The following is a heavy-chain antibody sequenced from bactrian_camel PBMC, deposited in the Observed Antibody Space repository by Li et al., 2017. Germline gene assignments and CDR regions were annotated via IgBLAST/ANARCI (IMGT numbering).Heavy chain of an antibody. Sequence: VQLVESGGGLVQPGGSLRLSCAASGFTFSSCAMTWVRQAPGKGLEWVSAINSGGGSTYYAVSVKGRFTVSRDNANNTLYLQLTNLKSEDTARYYCAAANNPVLCTLSMSGTGEDSAYWGQGTQVTVS. V-gene: IGHV3S31*01. CDR1: GFTFSSCA. D-gene: IGHD1*01. CDR2: INSGGGST. J-gene: IGHJ4*01. CDR3: AAANNPVLCTLSMSGTGEDSAY.